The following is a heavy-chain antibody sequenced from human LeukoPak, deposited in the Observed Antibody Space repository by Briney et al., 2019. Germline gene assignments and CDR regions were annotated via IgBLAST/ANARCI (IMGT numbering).Heavy chain of an antibody. D-gene: IGHD2-15*01. CDR1: GGSISSSY. J-gene: IGHJ4*02. CDR3: AGSRYCSGGTCYATFDY. V-gene: IGHV4-4*07. Sequence: SETLSLTCTVSGGSISSSYWSWIRQPAGKGLEYIGRIYTSGSTNYNPSLKSRVTMSVDTSRNHFSLKLSSVTAADTALYYCAGSRYCSGGTCYATFDYWGQGTLVTVSS. CDR2: IYTSGST.